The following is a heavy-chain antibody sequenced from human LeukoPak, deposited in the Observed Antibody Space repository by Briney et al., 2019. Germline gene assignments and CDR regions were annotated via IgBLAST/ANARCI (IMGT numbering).Heavy chain of an antibody. Sequence: ASVKVSCKASGYTFTSYGISWVRQAPGQGLEWMGWISAYNGNTNYAQKLQGRVTMTTDTSTSTAYMKLRSLRSDDTAVYYCARVEGKYYYDSSGYYLYEYFHYWGQGTLVTVSS. V-gene: IGHV1-18*01. D-gene: IGHD3-22*01. J-gene: IGHJ4*02. CDR1: GYTFTSYG. CDR3: ARVEGKYYYDSSGYYLYEYFHY. CDR2: ISAYNGNT.